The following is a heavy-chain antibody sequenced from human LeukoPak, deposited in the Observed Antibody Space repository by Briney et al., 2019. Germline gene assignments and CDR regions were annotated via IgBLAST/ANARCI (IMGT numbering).Heavy chain of an antibody. J-gene: IGHJ4*02. CDR3: TKTGDSGSFSDY. Sequence: GGSLRLSCAASGFIFSSYDMHWVRQAPGKGLEWVALMRYDGITKYYADSVKGRFTVPRDNSKKTLYVQMNSLRDDDTAIYYCTKTGDSGSFSDYWGQGTLVTVSS. V-gene: IGHV3-30*02. CDR2: MRYDGITK. D-gene: IGHD5-12*01. CDR1: GFIFSSYD.